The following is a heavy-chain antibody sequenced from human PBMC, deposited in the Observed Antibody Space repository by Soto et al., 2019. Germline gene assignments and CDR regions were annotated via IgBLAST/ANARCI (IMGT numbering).Heavy chain of an antibody. J-gene: IGHJ4*02. Sequence: QVQLQESGPGLVKPSETLSLTCTVSGGSISSYYWNWIRQPPGKGLEWIGYIYNSGNTNYNPSLRSGVTISVDTSKSQFSLKLTSVTAADTAVYYCAAPPRYWGQGTLVTVSS. CDR1: GGSISSYY. D-gene: IGHD6-6*01. CDR3: AAPPRY. CDR2: IYNSGNT. V-gene: IGHV4-59*01.